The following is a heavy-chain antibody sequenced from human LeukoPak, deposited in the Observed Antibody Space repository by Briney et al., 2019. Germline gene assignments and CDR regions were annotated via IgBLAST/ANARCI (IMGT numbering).Heavy chain of an antibody. V-gene: IGHV3-48*01. CDR1: GFTFSSYS. CDR2: ISSSSSTI. Sequence: GGSLRLSCAASGFTFSSYSMNWVRQAPGKGLEWVSYISSSSSTIYYADSVKGRFTISRDNAKNSLYLQMNSLRAEDTAVYYCARGALLDAFDIWGQGTMVTVSS. CDR3: ARGALLDAFDI. J-gene: IGHJ3*02.